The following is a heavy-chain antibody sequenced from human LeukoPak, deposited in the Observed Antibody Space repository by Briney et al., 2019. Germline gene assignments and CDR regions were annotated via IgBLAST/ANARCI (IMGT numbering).Heavy chain of an antibody. J-gene: IGHJ4*02. D-gene: IGHD6-19*01. V-gene: IGHV3-33*01. CDR3: ARELGIAVAGFDY. CDR1: GFTFSSYG. CDR2: IWSDGSNK. Sequence: GGSLILYCAAPGFTFSSYGLHWVRQAPGKGPEWVGGIWSDGSNKQYPDSLKGRFTISRDNSKNTLYLQMNSLMAEDTAVYYCARELGIAVAGFDYWGQGTLVTVSS.